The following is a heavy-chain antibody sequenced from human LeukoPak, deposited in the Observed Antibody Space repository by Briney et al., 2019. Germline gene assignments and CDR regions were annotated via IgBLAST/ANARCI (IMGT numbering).Heavy chain of an antibody. J-gene: IGHJ4*02. CDR1: GFTFSSYC. CDR3: ESQSVNRSSWYEY. D-gene: IGHD6-13*01. V-gene: IGHV3-7*01. CDR2: IKQDGSEK. Sequence: PGGSLRLSCAASGFTFSSYCMSWVRQAPGKGLEWMAYIKQDGSEKYYVDSVKGRFTISRDNAKNSLYLQMNSLRSEDTAVYYCESQSVNRSSWYEYWGQGTLVTVSS.